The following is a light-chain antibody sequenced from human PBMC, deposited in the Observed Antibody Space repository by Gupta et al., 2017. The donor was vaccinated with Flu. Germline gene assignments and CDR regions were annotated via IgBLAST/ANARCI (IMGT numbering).Light chain of an antibody. CDR3: AESDDNLNGRV. V-gene: IGLV1-47*01. J-gene: IGLJ2*01. CDR1: TSNIGVNF. Sequence: QSVLTQPPSASGTPGQRVTISCSGSTSNIGVNFVYWYQRLPGTAPNLLSESNNQRPSGVPDRFAGYTAGTYASPDISGLRSEDEADDFCAESDDNLNGRVFGGGTNLAVL. CDR2: SNN.